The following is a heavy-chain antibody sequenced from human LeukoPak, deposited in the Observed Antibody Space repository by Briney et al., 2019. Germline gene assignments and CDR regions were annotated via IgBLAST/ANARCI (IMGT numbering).Heavy chain of an antibody. V-gene: IGHV3-48*01. Sequence: GGSLRLSCAGSGFKFRVYSLNWVRQAPGKGLEGVPYISYSHGTVYYADSVKGRFTISRDNAKNSLYLQINSLRAEDTAVYYCARDRARGLNFDYWGQGTLVTVSS. CDR2: ISYSHGTV. J-gene: IGHJ4*02. CDR3: ARDRARGLNFDY. D-gene: IGHD3-10*01. CDR1: GFKFRVYS.